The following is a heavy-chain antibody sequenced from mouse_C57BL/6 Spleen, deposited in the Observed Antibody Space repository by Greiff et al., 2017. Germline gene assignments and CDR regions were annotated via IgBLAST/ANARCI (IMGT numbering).Heavy chain of an antibody. V-gene: IGHV1-82*01. Sequence: VQLQQSGPELVKPGASVKISCKASGYAFSSSWMNWVKQRPGKGLEWIGRIYPGDGDTNYNGKFKGKATLTADKSSSTAYMQLSSLTSEDSAVYFCARLVTTVVATRGFDYWGQGTTLTVSS. CDR1: GYAFSSSW. CDR3: ARLVTTVVATRGFDY. CDR2: IYPGDGDT. D-gene: IGHD1-1*01. J-gene: IGHJ2*01.